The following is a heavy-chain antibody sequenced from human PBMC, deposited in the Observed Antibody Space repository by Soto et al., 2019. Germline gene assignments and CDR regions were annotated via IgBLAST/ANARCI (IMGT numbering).Heavy chain of an antibody. D-gene: IGHD6-19*01. Sequence: GASVKVSCKASGGTFSSCAISWVRQAPGQGLEWMGGIIPIFGTANYAQKFQGRVTITADESTSTAYMELSSLRSEDTAVYYCARTGYSSGWYLDYFDYWGQGTLVTVSS. J-gene: IGHJ4*02. CDR3: ARTGYSSGWYLDYFDY. CDR1: GGTFSSCA. V-gene: IGHV1-69*01. CDR2: IIPIFGTA.